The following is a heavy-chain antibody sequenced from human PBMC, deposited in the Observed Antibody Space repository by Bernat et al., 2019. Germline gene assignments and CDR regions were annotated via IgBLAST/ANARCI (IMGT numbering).Heavy chain of an antibody. CDR1: GYTFTSYG. CDR3: ARVPPSPTVNNWFDP. D-gene: IGHD4-17*01. Sequence: QVQLVQSGAEVKKPGASVKVSCKASGYTFTSYGISWVRQAPGQGLEWMGWISAYNGNTNYAQKPQGRVTMTTDTSTSTAYMELRSLRSDDTAVYYCARVPPSPTVNNWFDPWGQGTLVTVSS. J-gene: IGHJ5*02. CDR2: ISAYNGNT. V-gene: IGHV1-18*04.